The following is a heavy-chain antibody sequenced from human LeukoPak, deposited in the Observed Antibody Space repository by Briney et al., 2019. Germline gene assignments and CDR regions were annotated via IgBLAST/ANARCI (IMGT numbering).Heavy chain of an antibody. D-gene: IGHD4-17*01. Sequence: ASVKVSCKASKYTFTGYYMHWVRQAPGQGPAWMGWIHPNSGGTNYDQKFQGRVTMTRDTSISTAYMELSRLTSDDTAVYYCARGGVYGDFYFDYWGQGALVTVSS. CDR1: KYTFTGYY. CDR3: ARGGVYGDFYFDY. J-gene: IGHJ4*02. V-gene: IGHV1-2*02. CDR2: IHPNSGGT.